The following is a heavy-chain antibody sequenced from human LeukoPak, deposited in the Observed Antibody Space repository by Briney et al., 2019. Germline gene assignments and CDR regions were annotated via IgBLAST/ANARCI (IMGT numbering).Heavy chain of an antibody. Sequence: GGSLRLSCAASRFPFSTYGMHWVRQAPDKGLEWVAFIRYDGTNKYYTDSVKGRFTISRDNSENTLYLQMNSLRAEDTAVYYCAKGWPSSQLTGHDYWGQGTMVTDSS. CDR1: RFPFSTYG. J-gene: IGHJ4*02. CDR2: IRYDGTNK. V-gene: IGHV3-30*02. D-gene: IGHD1-1*01. CDR3: AKGWPSSQLTGHDY.